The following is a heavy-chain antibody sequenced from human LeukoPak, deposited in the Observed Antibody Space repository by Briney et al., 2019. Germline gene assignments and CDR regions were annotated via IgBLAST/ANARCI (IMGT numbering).Heavy chain of an antibody. CDR2: IYYSGST. CDR1: GGSISSGDYY. D-gene: IGHD1-26*01. J-gene: IGHJ4*02. CDR3: AREAPYSGSYYPGY. V-gene: IGHV4-30-4*01. Sequence: SETLSLTCTVSGGSISSGDYYWSWIRQPPGKGLEWIGYIYYSGSTYYNPSLKSRVTISVGTSKNQFSLKLSSVTAADTAVYYCAREAPYSGSYYPGYWGQGTLVTVSS.